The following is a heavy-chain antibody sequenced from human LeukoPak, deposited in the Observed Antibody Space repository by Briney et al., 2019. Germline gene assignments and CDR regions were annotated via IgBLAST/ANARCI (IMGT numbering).Heavy chain of an antibody. J-gene: IGHJ4*02. Sequence: ASVKVSCKASGYTFTSYDINWVRQATGQGLEWMGWMNPNSGNTGYAQKFQGRVTMTRDTSTSTVYMELSSLRSEDTAVYYCATGTSMANFDYWGQGTLVTVSS. D-gene: IGHD2-2*01. CDR2: MNPNSGNT. V-gene: IGHV1-8*01. CDR3: ATGTSMANFDY. CDR1: GYTFTSYD.